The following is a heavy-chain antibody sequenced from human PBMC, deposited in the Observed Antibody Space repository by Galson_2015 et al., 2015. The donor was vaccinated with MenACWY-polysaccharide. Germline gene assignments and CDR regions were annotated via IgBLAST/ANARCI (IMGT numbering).Heavy chain of an antibody. CDR3: AKRSGVTTGTDFDY. CDR1: GFPFSSYA. J-gene: IGHJ4*02. V-gene: IGHV3-23*01. CDR2: ISVTSGGT. Sequence: SLRLSCAASGFPFSSYAMSWVRQAPGKGLEWVSAISVTSGGTYYADSVKGRFTISRDNAKNTLYLQMNSLRVEDTAVYYCAKRSGVTTGTDFDYWGQGTLVTVSS. D-gene: IGHD1-1*01.